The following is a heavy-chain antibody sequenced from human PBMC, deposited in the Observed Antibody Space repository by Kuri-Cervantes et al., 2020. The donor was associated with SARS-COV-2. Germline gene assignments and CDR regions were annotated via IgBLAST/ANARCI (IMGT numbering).Heavy chain of an antibody. V-gene: IGHV5-10-1*01. CDR1: GYSFTSYW. D-gene: IGHD4-17*01. Sequence: KVSCKGSGYSFTSYWISWVRQMPGKGLEWMGRIDPSDSYTNYSPSFQGHVTISADKSISTAYLQWSSLKASDTAMYYCARHKTVARRYYYYGMGVWGQGTTVTVSS. J-gene: IGHJ6*02. CDR2: IDPSDSYT. CDR3: ARHKTVARRYYYYGMGV.